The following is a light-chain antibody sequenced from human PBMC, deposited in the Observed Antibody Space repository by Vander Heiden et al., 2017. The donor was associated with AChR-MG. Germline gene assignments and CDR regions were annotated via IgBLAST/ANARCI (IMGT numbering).Light chain of an antibody. V-gene: IGLV3-1*01. J-gene: IGLJ2*01. Sequence: ALTQPPSVTVSPGQTTSITCSGNKLANQYISWYQQKPGQSPVLVIYKDDKRPSGIPERFSGSNSGSTATLTISGTQAMDEADYYCQAWDSSTGVFGGGTKLTV. CDR2: KDD. CDR3: QAWDSSTGV. CDR1: KLANQY.